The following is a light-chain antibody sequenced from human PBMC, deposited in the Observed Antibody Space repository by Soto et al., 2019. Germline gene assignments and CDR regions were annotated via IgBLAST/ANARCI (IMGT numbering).Light chain of an antibody. Sequence: EIVLTLSPATLSVSPGERVTLSCRASQNLHSFLNWYQQRPGQAPRPLIYDGSKRAAGVPDRISGDGSGTDYTLTISSLEPEDFAVYYCQQRTRWPMTFGQGTRLEI. V-gene: IGKV3-11*01. CDR1: QNLHSF. J-gene: IGKJ5*01. CDR3: QQRTRWPMT. CDR2: DGS.